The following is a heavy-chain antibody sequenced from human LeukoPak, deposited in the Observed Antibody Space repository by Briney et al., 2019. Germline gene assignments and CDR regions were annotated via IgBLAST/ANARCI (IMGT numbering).Heavy chain of an antibody. CDR2: INPSGGST. V-gene: IGHV1-46*03. J-gene: IGHJ3*02. D-gene: IGHD3-22*01. Sequence: WASVKVSCKASGYTFASYYMHWVRQAPGQGLEWMGIINPSGGSTSYAQKVKGRVTMTRDTSTSTVYMELSSLRSEDTAVYYCASQASMIVEGAFDIWGQGTMVTVSS. CDR3: ASQASMIVEGAFDI. CDR1: GYTFASYY.